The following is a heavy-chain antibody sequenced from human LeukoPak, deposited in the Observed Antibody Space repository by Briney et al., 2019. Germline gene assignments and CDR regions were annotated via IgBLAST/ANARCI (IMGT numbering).Heavy chain of an antibody. CDR1: GLPFNNAW. Sequence: GGSLRLSCTASGLPFNNAWMSGVGQAPGKGLEWVGRIKSKADGGTTDYAAPVQGRFTISRDDSKKTLYLQMNSLKTEDTAVYYCTTLWYYYDSSDYWGQGTLVTVSS. CDR3: TTLWYYYDSSDY. J-gene: IGHJ4*02. CDR2: IKSKADGGTT. V-gene: IGHV3-15*01. D-gene: IGHD3-22*01.